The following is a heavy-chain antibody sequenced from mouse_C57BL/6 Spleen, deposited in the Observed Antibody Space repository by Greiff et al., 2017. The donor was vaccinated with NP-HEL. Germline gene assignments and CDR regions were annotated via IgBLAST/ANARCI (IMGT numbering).Heavy chain of an antibody. CDR3: TWDYDGFAY. CDR2: ISSGGDYI. D-gene: IGHD2-4*01. J-gene: IGHJ3*01. V-gene: IGHV5-9-1*02. CDR1: GFTFSSYA. Sequence: EVKLMESGEGLVKPGGSLKLSCAASGFTFSSYAMSWVRQTPEKRLEWVAYISSGGDYIYYADTVKGRFTISRDNARNTLYLQMSSLKSEDTAMYYCTWDYDGFAYWGQGTLVTVAA.